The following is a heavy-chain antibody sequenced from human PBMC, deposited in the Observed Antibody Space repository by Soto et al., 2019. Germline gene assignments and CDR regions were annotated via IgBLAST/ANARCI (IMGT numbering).Heavy chain of an antibody. D-gene: IGHD6-13*01. CDR1: GYTFTSYG. J-gene: IGHJ4*02. V-gene: IGHV1-18*01. Sequence: GASVKVSCKASGYTFTSYGISWVRQAPGQGLEWMGWISAYNGNTNYAQKLQGRVTMTTDTSTSTAYMELRSLRSEDTAVYYCARAGGPIAAAGTGSDYWGQGTLVTVSS. CDR2: ISAYNGNT. CDR3: ARAGGPIAAAGTGSDY.